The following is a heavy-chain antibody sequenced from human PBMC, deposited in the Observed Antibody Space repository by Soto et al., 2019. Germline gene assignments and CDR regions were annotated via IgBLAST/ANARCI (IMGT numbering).Heavy chain of an antibody. CDR1: GFTFSSYG. Sequence: QVQLVESGGGVVQPGRSLRLSCAASGFTFSSYGMHWVRQAPGKGLEWVAVISYDGSNKYYADSVKGRFTISRDNSKNPMYLQMNSLRAEATAVYYCAKDKVPVVVTAPFDYWGQGTLVTVSS. J-gene: IGHJ4*02. CDR3: AKDKVPVVVTAPFDY. CDR2: ISYDGSNK. V-gene: IGHV3-30*18. D-gene: IGHD2-21*02.